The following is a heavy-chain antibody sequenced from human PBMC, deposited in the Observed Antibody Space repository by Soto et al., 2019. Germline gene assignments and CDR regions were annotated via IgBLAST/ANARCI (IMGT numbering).Heavy chain of an antibody. CDR3: ARDILSVGPRANDAFDV. D-gene: IGHD2-8*02. CDR1: GFSFSDNL. CDR2: INPDNVNT. J-gene: IGHJ3*01. V-gene: IGHV1-3*01. Sequence: QVQLVQSGAEVRKPGASVNISCRASGFSFSDNLINWVRQAPGQSLEWMGWINPDNVNTRYSQTFQGRVTISRHSSASIAYVEVSDLTSEDTAVYYCARDILSVGPRANDAFDVWGQGTRVTVSS.